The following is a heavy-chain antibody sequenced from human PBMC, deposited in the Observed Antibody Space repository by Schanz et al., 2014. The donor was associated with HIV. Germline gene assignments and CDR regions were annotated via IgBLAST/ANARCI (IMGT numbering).Heavy chain of an antibody. V-gene: IGHV4-34*01. CDR1: GESLSGYY. J-gene: IGHJ5*02. CDR3: ARGIRQSRRDCRSPNCNTGWFDP. CDR2: INHSGST. Sequence: QVQLRQSGAGLLKPSETLSLTCAVYGESLSGYYWTWIRQPPKKGLEWIGEINHSGSTNYTPSLRSRVTRSVDPSKKQFSLNLDSVTAADTAVYYWARGIRQSRRDCRSPNCNTGWFDPWGQGTLVTVSS. D-gene: IGHD2-2*02.